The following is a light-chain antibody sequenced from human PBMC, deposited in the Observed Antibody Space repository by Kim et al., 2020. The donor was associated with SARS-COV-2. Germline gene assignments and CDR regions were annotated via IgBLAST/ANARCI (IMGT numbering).Light chain of an antibody. CDR2: LGS. CDR3: MQALQTVFT. V-gene: IGKV2-28*01. CDR1: QSLLHSNGYNY. Sequence: PASISGRSSQSLLHSNGYNYLDWYLQKPGQSPQLLIYLGSNRASGVPDRFSGSGSGTDFTLKISRVEAEDVGVYYCMQALQTVFTFGPGTKVDIK. J-gene: IGKJ3*01.